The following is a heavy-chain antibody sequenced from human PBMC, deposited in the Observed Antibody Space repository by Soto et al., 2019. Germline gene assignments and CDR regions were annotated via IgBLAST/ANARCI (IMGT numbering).Heavy chain of an antibody. Sequence: QITLKESGPTLVKPTQTLTLTCTFSGFSLSTSGVGVGWIRQPPGTALEGLALIYWDDDKRYSPSLKSRLTITKDTSKNQVVLTMTNMDPVDTATYYCAHSPGYCSGGSCYHFDYWGQGTLVTVSS. D-gene: IGHD2-15*01. CDR2: IYWDDDK. V-gene: IGHV2-5*02. CDR3: AHSPGYCSGGSCYHFDY. J-gene: IGHJ4*02. CDR1: GFSLSTSGVG.